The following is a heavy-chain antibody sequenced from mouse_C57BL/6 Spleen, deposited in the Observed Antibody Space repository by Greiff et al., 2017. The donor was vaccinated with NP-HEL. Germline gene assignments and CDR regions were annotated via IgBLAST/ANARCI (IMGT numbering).Heavy chain of an antibody. CDR2: IDPETGGT. J-gene: IGHJ2*01. Sequence: QVHVKQSGAELVRPGASVTLSCKASGYTFTDYEMHWVKQTPVHGLEWIGAIDPETGGTAYNQKFKGKAILTADKSSSTAYMELRSLTSEDSAVYYCTSRFGGYWGQGTTLTVSS. CDR3: TSRFGGY. CDR1: GYTFTDYE. V-gene: IGHV1-15*01.